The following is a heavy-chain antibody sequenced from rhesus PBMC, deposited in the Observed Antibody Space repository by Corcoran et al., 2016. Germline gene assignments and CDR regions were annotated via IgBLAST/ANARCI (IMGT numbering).Heavy chain of an antibody. J-gene: IGHJ5-2*02. Sequence: EVPLVESGGGLAKPGGSLRLSCAASGFTFRCSAMHWVRQGPGKSRECVSAIRSGGSTYYADSVKGRFTISRDNSKNTLSLQMNSLGAEDTAVYYCAKDYWPWGRGVLVTVSS. CDR1: GFTFRCSA. CDR2: IRSGGST. CDR3: AKDYWP. D-gene: IGHD2-21*01. V-gene: IGHV3-103*01.